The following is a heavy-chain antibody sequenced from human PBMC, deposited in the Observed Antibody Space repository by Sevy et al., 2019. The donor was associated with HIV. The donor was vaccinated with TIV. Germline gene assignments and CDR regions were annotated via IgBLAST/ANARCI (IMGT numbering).Heavy chain of an antibody. D-gene: IGHD3-22*01. CDR3: ARWGDYYDNAAYYALDS. V-gene: IGHV3-33*01. CDR1: GFTFSNYA. J-gene: IGHJ4*02. CDR2: IWSDGAYQ. Sequence: GGSLRLSCAATGFTFSNYAMHWVRQAPGKGLEWVAIIWSDGAYQYHGDSVKGRFTISRDNSKNTLYLQMNNVRVEDTAVYYCARWGDYYDNAAYYALDSWGQGTLVTVSS.